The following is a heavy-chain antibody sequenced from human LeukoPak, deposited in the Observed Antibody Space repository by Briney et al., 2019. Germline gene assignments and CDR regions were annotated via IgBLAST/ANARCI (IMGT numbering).Heavy chain of an antibody. CDR2: IKQDGSEK. J-gene: IGHJ1*01. CDR1: GFTFSSYW. CDR3: ARIGFSARSEYFQH. D-gene: IGHD3-10*01. Sequence: GGSLRLSCAASGFTFSSYWMSWVRQAPGKGLEWVANIKQDGSEKYYVDSVKGRFTISRDNAKNSLYLQMNSLRAEDTAVYYCARIGFSARSEYFQHWGQGTLVTVS. V-gene: IGHV3-7*01.